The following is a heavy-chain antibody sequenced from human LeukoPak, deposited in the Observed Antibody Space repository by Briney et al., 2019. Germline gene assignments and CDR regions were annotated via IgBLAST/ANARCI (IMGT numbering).Heavy chain of an antibody. Sequence: GGSLRLCCAASSCTFSEYWMAWVRQAPGKGLEWVANIKQDGGGKYYVDSVKGRFTISRDNAENSLFLQMNGLRAEDTAVYYCARDKVVGATNFDSWGQGTLVSVSS. CDR3: ARDKVVGATNFDS. V-gene: IGHV3-7*01. CDR1: SCTFSEYW. J-gene: IGHJ4*02. D-gene: IGHD1-26*01. CDR2: IKQDGGGK.